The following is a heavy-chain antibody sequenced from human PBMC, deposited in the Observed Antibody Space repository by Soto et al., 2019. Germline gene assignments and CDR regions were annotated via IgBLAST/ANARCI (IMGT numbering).Heavy chain of an antibody. V-gene: IGHV3-30-3*01. J-gene: IGHJ3*02. CDR3: ARDRGNYSSSESAWATAFDR. CDR2: ISYDGSNE. D-gene: IGHD3-10*01. Sequence: LRLSCAASGFTFSSYAIHWVRQAPGKGLEWLAVISYDGSNEYYADSVKGRFTISRDNSKNTLYLQMNSLRAEDTAVYYCARDRGNYSSSESAWATAFDRWGQGTMVTVSS. CDR1: GFTFSSYA.